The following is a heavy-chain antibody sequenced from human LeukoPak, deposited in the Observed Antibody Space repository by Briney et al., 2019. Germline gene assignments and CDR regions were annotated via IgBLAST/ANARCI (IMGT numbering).Heavy chain of an antibody. CDR2: IYYSGST. Sequence: SETLSLTCAVSGGSFSGYYWSWIRQPPGKGLEWIGSIYYSGSTYYNPSLKSRVTISVDTSKDQFSLKLSSVTAADTAVYYCARLLGSSSDYWGQGTLVTVSS. CDR3: ARLLGSSSDY. J-gene: IGHJ4*02. CDR1: GGSFSGYY. V-gene: IGHV4-39*01.